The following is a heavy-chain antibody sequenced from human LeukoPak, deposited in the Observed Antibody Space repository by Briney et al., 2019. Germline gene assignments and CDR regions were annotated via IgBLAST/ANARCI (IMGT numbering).Heavy chain of an antibody. J-gene: IGHJ4*02. Sequence: GGSLRLSCAASGFTFSSYAMSWVRQAPGKGLEWVSAISGSGGSTYYADSVKGRFTISRDNSMNTLYLQMNSLRAEDTAIYYCAKHSGSNHFDYWGQGTLVTVSS. V-gene: IGHV3-23*01. D-gene: IGHD6-6*01. CDR1: GFTFSSYA. CDR2: ISGSGGST. CDR3: AKHSGSNHFDY.